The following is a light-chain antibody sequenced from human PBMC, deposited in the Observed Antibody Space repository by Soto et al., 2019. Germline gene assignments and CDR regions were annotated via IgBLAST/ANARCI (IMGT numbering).Light chain of an antibody. Sequence: QSALSQPASMSGSPGQSITISCTGTSSDVGGYNYVSWYRQYPGKAPKLIIYDVNNRPSEVSNRFSGSKSGNTASLTISGLQAEDEADYYCSSHSSSSTLVVFGRGTKLPS. J-gene: IGLJ2*01. V-gene: IGLV2-14*03. CDR1: SSDVGGYNY. CDR2: DVN. CDR3: SSHSSSSTLVV.